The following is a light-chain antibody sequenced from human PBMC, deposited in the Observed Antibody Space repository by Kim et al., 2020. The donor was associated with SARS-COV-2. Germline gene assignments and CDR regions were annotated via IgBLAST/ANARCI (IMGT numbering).Light chain of an antibody. CDR3: QQSYSTLT. CDR2: AAS. J-gene: IGKJ4*01. CDR1: QSISSY. Sequence: SASVGDRVTTTCRASQSISSYLNWYQQKPGKAPKLLIYAASSLQSGVPSRFSGSGSGTDFTLTISSLQPEDFATYYCQQSYSTLTFGGGTKVDIK. V-gene: IGKV1-39*01.